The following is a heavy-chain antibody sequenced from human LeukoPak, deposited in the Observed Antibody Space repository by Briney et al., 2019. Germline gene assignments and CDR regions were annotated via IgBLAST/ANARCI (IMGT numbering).Heavy chain of an antibody. V-gene: IGHV1-2*02. CDR1: GYTFTGYY. D-gene: IGHD1-26*01. Sequence: ASVTVSFKASGYTFTGYYLHWVRQAPGQGLDWMGWINPNSGGTTYAQNFKGRVTMTWDTSISTAYMELSRLRSDDTAVYYCAREWELLRKYLYHWGQGTLVTVSS. J-gene: IGHJ1*01. CDR3: AREWELLRKYLYH. CDR2: INPNSGGT.